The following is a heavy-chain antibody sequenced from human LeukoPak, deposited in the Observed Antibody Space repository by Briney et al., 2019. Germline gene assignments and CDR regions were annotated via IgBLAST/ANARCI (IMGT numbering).Heavy chain of an antibody. CDR1: GFTFSNAW. J-gene: IGHJ4*02. CDR3: TTDREGYCSGGRCFSRVYFDY. V-gene: IGHV3-15*01. CDR2: LKSKTGGGTT. Sequence: PGGSLRLSCAASGFTFSNAWMSWVRQAPGKGLEWVGRLKSKTGGGTTDYAAPVKGRFTISRDDSKNTLYLQMNSLKTEDTAVYYCTTDREGYCSGGRCFSRVYFDYWGQGTLVTVSS. D-gene: IGHD2-15*01.